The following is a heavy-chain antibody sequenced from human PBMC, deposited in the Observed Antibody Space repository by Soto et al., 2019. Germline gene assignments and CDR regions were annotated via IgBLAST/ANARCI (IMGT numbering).Heavy chain of an antibody. J-gene: IGHJ5*02. CDR2: IKQDGSEK. D-gene: IGHD1-1*01. CDR1: GFTFSSYW. CDR3: ARGLSRGSGTTFGYWFDP. Sequence: PGGSVRLSCAASGFTFSSYWMSWVRQAPGKGLEWVANIKQDGSEKYYVDSVKGRFTISRDNAKNSLYLQMNSLRAEDTAVYYCARGLSRGSGTTFGYWFDPWGQGTLVTVS. V-gene: IGHV3-7*01.